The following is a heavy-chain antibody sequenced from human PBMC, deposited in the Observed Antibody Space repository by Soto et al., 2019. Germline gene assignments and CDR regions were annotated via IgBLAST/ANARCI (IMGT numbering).Heavy chain of an antibody. J-gene: IGHJ5*02. CDR2: ISYDGSNK. CDR1: GFTFSSYA. D-gene: IGHD2-15*01. V-gene: IGHV3-30-3*01. Sequence: HPGGSLRLSCAASGFTFSSYAMHWVRQAPGKGLEWVAVISYDGSNKYYADSVKGRFTISRDNSKNTLYLQMNSLRAEDTAVYYCVGYCSGGSCYVNWLDPWGQGTLVTVSS. CDR3: VGYCSGGSCYVNWLDP.